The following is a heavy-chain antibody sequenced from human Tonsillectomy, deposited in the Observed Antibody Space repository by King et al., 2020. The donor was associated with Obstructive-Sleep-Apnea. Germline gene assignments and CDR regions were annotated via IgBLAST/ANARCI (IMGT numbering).Heavy chain of an antibody. CDR1: GFTFSSFV. J-gene: IGHJ4*02. CDR2: ISIDGNNK. V-gene: IGHV3-30-3*01. CDR3: ARDRGLWSVFDF. Sequence: VQLVESGGGVVQPGRSLRLSCTGSGFTFSSFVFHWVRQAPGKGLEWVAVISIDGNNKFYAEPVKGRFTMSRDVSKKTVYVQLNSLRVEDTAVYFCARDRGLWSVFDFWGQGTLVTVSS. D-gene: IGHD3-10*01.